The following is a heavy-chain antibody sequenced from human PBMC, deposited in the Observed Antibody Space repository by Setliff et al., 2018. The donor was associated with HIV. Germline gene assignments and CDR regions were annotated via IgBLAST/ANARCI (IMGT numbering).Heavy chain of an antibody. CDR2: INAGTGNT. V-gene: IGHV1-3*01. D-gene: IGHD5-18*01. J-gene: IGHJ4*02. CDR3: ARSLREYSYGSPDY. CDR1: GYRFTGFA. Sequence: RASVKVSCKASGYRFTGFAIHWVRQAPGQRFEWMGWINAGTGNTKYSQKFQDRVTISRDMHANTAYMELSSLRSEDTAIYYCARSLREYSYGSPDYWGPGTLVTVSS.